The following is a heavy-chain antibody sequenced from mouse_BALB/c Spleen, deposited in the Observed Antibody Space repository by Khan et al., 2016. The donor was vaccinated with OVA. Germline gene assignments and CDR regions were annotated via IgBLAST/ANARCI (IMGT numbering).Heavy chain of an antibody. CDR1: GYTFTDYN. Sequence: QMQLEESGAELARPGASVKLSCKASGYTFTDYNINWVKQRTGQGLEWIGEIYPGSNNTYYNEKFKGKATLTADKSSSTAYMQLSSLTSEDSAVYFCGREWGAWFPYWGQGTLVTVSA. CDR2: IYPGSNNT. V-gene: IGHV1-77*01. CDR3: GREWGAWFPY. J-gene: IGHJ3*01.